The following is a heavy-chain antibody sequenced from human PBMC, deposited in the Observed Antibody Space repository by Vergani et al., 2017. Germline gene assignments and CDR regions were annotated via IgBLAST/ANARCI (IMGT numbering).Heavy chain of an antibody. V-gene: IGHV3-7*01. J-gene: IGHJ4*02. CDR3: ARDRGREAYYYDSSGYSDY. CDR1: EFILGTYW. D-gene: IGHD3-22*01. CDR2: IKQDGSEK. Sequence: DVQIVESGGGLVQPGGSLRLSCTGSEFILGTYWMTWVRQAPRKGLEWVASIKQDGSEKQYVDSVKGRFTISRDNVRNLVFLEMHDLRVAVTAVYYCARDRGREAYYYDSSGYSDYWGQGTLVTVSS.